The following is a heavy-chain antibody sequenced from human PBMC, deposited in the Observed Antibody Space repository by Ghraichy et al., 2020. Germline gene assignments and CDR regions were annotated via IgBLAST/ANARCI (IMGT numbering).Heavy chain of an antibody. Sequence: GGSLRLSCAASGFTFDDYAMHWVRQAPGKGLEWVSGISWNSGSIGYADSVKGRFTISRDNAKNSLYLQMNSLRAEDTALYYCAKGGSGSYYQPFDYWGQGTLVTVSS. V-gene: IGHV3-9*01. CDR3: AKGGSGSYYQPFDY. J-gene: IGHJ4*02. CDR1: GFTFDDYA. CDR2: ISWNSGSI. D-gene: IGHD3-10*01.